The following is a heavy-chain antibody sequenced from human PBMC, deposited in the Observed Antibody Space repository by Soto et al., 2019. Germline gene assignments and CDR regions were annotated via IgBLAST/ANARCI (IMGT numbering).Heavy chain of an antibody. Sequence: GGSLRLSCAASAFTFSSYSMNWVRQAPGKGLEWVSYISSSSSTTYYAHSVKGRFTISRDNSKNTLYLQMNSLRAEDTAVYYGARAGLGITMVRGVTYYYYYYMDVWGKGTTVTVSS. CDR2: ISSSSSTT. CDR1: AFTFSSYS. V-gene: IGHV3-48*01. CDR3: ARAGLGITMVRGVTYYYYYYMDV. J-gene: IGHJ6*03. D-gene: IGHD3-10*01.